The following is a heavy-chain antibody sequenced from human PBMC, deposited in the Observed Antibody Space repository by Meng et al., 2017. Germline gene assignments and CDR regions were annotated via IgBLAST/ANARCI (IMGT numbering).Heavy chain of an antibody. J-gene: IGHJ5*01. D-gene: IGHD4-23*01. CDR2: ISSSGATR. CDR1: GFAFSDYY. Sequence: VQLGESVGDWVGPGRSRRLSCAASGFAFSDYYMSCIRQAPGKGLECLSYISSSGATRYYADSVKGRFTISRDNARKLLYLQMNYLRPEDTAVYYCARSIPVTTPWFDSWGQGTLVTVSS. CDR3: ARSIPVTTPWFDS. V-gene: IGHV3-11*01.